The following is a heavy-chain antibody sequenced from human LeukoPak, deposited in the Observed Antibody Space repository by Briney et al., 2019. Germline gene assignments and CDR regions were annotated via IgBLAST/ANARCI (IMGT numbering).Heavy chain of an antibody. D-gene: IGHD6-19*01. CDR2: INPNSGGT. CDR3: ARVSRRIAVAVHYFDY. CDR1: GYTFTCYY. Sequence: ASVTVSCKASGYTFTCYYMHWVRQAPGQGLEWMGWINPNSGGTNYAQKFQGRVTMTRDTSISTAYMELSRLRSDDTAVYYCARVSRRIAVAVHYFDYWGQGTLVTVSS. V-gene: IGHV1-2*02. J-gene: IGHJ4*02.